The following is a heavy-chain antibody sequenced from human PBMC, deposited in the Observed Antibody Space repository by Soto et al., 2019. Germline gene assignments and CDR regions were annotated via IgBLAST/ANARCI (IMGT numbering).Heavy chain of an antibody. J-gene: IGHJ4*02. CDR2: ISGSGDAT. D-gene: IGHD3-16*01. V-gene: IGHV3-23*01. CDR1: GFTFSSYG. CDR3: ARGAGGSIHDH. Sequence: EVQLLESGGGLVQPGGSLRLSCGASGFTFSSYGMSWVRQGPGKGLEWVADISGSGDATHYADSVKGHFTISRDNSKNTRFLQMNSLRAEDTAIYCGARGAGGSIHDHWGQGTLVIVSS.